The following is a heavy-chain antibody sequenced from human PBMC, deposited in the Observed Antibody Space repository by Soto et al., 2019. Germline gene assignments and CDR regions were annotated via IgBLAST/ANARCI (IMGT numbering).Heavy chain of an antibody. V-gene: IGHV3-23*01. CDR2: VNGGGDST. CDR1: GFTFSSFD. CDR3: VKDVGYGFILYDF. J-gene: IGHJ4*02. D-gene: IGHD3-16*01. Sequence: PGGSLRLSCTASGFTFSSFDMTWVRQAPGKGLEWVSTVNGGGDSTHYADSVKGRFSIFRDNSKNTVYLQMNSLRAEDSAIYYCVKDVGYGFILYDFWGQGTLVTVSS.